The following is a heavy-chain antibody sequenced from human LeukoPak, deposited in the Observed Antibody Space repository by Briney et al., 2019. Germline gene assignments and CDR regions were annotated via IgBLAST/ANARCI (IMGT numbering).Heavy chain of an antibody. V-gene: IGHV3-21*01. CDR3: ARDALAAGYRLEWYYFDY. J-gene: IGHJ4*02. CDR1: GFTFSTYT. CDR2: ISSSSSYI. D-gene: IGHD2-2*01. Sequence: GGSLRLSCAASGFTFSTYTMNWVRQAPGKGLEWVSSISSSSSYIYYADSVKGRFTISRDNAKNSLYLQMNSLRAEDTAVYYCARDALAAGYRLEWYYFDYWGQGTLVTVSS.